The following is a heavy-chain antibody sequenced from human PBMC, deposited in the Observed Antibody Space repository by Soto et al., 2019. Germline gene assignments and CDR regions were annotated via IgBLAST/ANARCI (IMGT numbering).Heavy chain of an antibody. CDR1: GFSVSGWY. D-gene: IGHD1-26*01. J-gene: IGHJ5*01. Sequence: EVQLVESGGGLVQPGGSARLSCAASGFSVSGWYMDWVRQAPGKGLEWVARLKDSSQNYATEYAASVRGRFTVSRHASKNLIYLQMNSLKIEETAVYYCAREGDARWLDSWGQGTLVTVS. CDR2: LKDSSQNYAT. CDR3: AREGDARWLDS. V-gene: IGHV3-72*01.